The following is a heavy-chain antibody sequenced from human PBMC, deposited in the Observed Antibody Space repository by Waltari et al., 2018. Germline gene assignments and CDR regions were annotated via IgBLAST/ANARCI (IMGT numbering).Heavy chain of an antibody. Sequence: EVQLVESGGALVQPGWALRLACAASGNTPGNDYMHWARQAPGKGLVWVSHINGPGSTTRYADSVKGRFTISRDNAKKMLYLQMNSLRAEDTAVYFCAREVDAFDVWGQGTMVTVSS. CDR3: AREVDAFDV. CDR2: INGPGSTT. V-gene: IGHV3-74*01. CDR1: GNTPGNDY. J-gene: IGHJ3*01.